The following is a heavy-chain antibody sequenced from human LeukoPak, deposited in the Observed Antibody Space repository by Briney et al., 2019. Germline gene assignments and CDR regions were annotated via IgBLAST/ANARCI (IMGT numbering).Heavy chain of an antibody. CDR3: ARDHAGSGDYFDY. Sequence: GGSLRLSCAASVFTFSSYWMTWVRQAPGKGLEWVANIKQDGSEKYYVDSVKGRFTISRDNAKNSLYLQMNRLRAEDTAVYYCARDHAGSGDYFDYWGQGTLVTVSS. V-gene: IGHV3-7*01. D-gene: IGHD3-10*01. CDR1: VFTFSSYW. J-gene: IGHJ4*02. CDR2: IKQDGSEK.